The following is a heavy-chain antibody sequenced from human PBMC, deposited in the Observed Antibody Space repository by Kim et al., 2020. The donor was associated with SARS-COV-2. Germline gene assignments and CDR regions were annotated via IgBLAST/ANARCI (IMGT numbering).Heavy chain of an antibody. CDR1: GYTFTSYD. CDR3: ARGGAYSSRFDPIDY. CDR2: MNPYSGNT. D-gene: IGHD6-13*01. Sequence: ASVKVSCKASGYTFTSYDINWVRKATGQGLEWMGWMNPYSGNTGSAQKFQGRVTMTRNTSISTAYMELSSLRSEDTAVYYCARGGAYSSRFDPIDYWGQGTLVTVSS. J-gene: IGHJ4*02. V-gene: IGHV1-8*01.